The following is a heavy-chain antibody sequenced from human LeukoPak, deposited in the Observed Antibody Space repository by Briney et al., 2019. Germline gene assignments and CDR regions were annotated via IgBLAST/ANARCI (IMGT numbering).Heavy chain of an antibody. D-gene: IGHD3-10*02. J-gene: IGHJ4*02. CDR2: IRSKANSYAT. V-gene: IGHV3-73*01. CDR3: TRDPPTRF. Sequence: GGSLRLSCAASGFTFSGSAMHWVRQASGKGLEWVGRIRSKANSYATAYAASVKGRFTISRDDSKNTAYLQMNSLKTDDTAVYYCTRDPPTRFWGQGTLVSVSS. CDR1: GFTFSGSA.